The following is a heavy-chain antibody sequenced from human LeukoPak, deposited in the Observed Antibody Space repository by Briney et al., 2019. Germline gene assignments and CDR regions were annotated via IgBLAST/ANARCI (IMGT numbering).Heavy chain of an antibody. CDR1: QRTFRSYA. V-gene: IGHV1-69*13. J-gene: IGHJ6*03. CDR3: ARDSTTVVKDYYYYYYMDV. D-gene: IGHD4-23*01. Sequence: SVKVSCKAFQRTFRSYAIGWVRQAPGQGLGWMGGIIPIFGTPNYAQKFQCRVTFTADESTSTAYMELSSLRSEDTAVYYCARDSTTVVKDYYYYYYMDVWGKGTTVTISS. CDR2: IIPIFGTP.